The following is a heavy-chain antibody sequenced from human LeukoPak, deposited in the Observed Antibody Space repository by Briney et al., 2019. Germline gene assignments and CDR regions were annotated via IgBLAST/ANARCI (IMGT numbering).Heavy chain of an antibody. V-gene: IGHV1-2*02. CDR1: GYAFTGYY. Sequence: ASVKVSYKASGYAFTGYYMHWVRQAPGQGLEWMGWINPNSGGANYAQKFQGRVTMTSDTSISTAYMELSRLRSDDTAVYYCARSPSGYDAFFNYWGQGTLVTVSS. CDR2: INPNSGGA. CDR3: ARSPSGYDAFFNY. J-gene: IGHJ4*02. D-gene: IGHD5-12*01.